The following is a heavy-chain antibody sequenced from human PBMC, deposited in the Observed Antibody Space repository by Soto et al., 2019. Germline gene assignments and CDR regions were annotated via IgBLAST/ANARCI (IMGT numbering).Heavy chain of an antibody. Sequence: PGGSLRLSCAASGFSFDDYAMTWVRQAPGKGLEWVSSISGTGAGTYYADSVKARFTVSRDNSKNTLSLRMNSLRAEDTAVYYCAKDCKNTLSQGSFGMDVWGQGTTVTVSS. V-gene: IGHV3-23*01. CDR2: ISGTGAGT. CDR1: GFSFDDYA. J-gene: IGHJ6*02. CDR3: AKDCKNTLSQGSFGMDV. D-gene: IGHD2-15*01.